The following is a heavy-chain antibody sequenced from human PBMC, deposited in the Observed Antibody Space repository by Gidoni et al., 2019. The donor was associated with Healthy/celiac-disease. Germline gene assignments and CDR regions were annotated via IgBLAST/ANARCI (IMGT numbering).Heavy chain of an antibody. J-gene: IGHJ4*02. Sequence: HVQLVESGGGVVQPGRSLRLSCASSGFTLSSYAMHWVRQAPGKGLEWVAVISYDGSNKYYADSVKGRFTISRDKSKNTLYLQMNSLRAEDTAVYYCAREWAAYTFDYWGQGTLVTVSS. CDR1: GFTLSSYA. CDR3: AREWAAYTFDY. CDR2: ISYDGSNK. D-gene: IGHD2-2*02. V-gene: IGHV3-30*04.